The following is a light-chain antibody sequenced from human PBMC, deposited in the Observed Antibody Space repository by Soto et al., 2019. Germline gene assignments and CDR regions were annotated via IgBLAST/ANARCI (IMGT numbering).Light chain of an antibody. Sequence: DIQMTQSPSSLSASVGDRVTISFHASQNIDNYLNWYQQKPGKAPKLLIYAASTLQSGVPSRFSGSGSGTDFTLTISCLQSEDFATYYCQQYYSYPLTFGGGTKVDIK. CDR3: QQYYSYPLT. V-gene: IGKV1-39*01. CDR1: QNIDNY. J-gene: IGKJ4*01. CDR2: AAS.